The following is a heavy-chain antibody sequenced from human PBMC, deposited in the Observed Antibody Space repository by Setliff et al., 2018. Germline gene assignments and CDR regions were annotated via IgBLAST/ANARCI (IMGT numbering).Heavy chain of an antibody. CDR2: ISVYSGNT. D-gene: IGHD3-10*01. Sequence: ASVKVSCKASGYTFSSYAISWVRQAPGQGLEWLGWISVYSGNTDYAQNFQGRVTMTADTSTSTAYMELRSLTSDDTAVYYCARRPRAVYGSGRRNWPLDYWGQGTLVTVS. CDR1: GYTFSSYA. V-gene: IGHV1-18*01. J-gene: IGHJ4*02. CDR3: ARRPRAVYGSGRRNWPLDY.